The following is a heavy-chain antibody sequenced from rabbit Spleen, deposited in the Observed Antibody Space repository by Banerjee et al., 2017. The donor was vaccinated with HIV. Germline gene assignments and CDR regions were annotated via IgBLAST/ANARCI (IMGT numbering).Heavy chain of an antibody. CDR2: IVTGSVGIT. Sequence: QEQLVEYGGDLVQPEGSLTLTCKASGLDLSSNYWICWVRQAPGKGLEWSACIVTGSVGITYYASWAKGRITISKTSSTTVTLQMTSLTAADTATYFCANGGSGAYGGVSFNLWGQGTLVTVS. CDR3: ANGGSGAYGGVSFNL. J-gene: IGHJ4*01. D-gene: IGHD1-1*01. V-gene: IGHV1S45*01. CDR1: GLDLSSNYW.